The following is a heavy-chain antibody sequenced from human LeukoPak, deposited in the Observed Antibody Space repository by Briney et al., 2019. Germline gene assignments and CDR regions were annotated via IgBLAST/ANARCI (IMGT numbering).Heavy chain of an antibody. CDR1: GGSFSGYY. CDR2: INHSGST. D-gene: IGHD1-26*01. CDR3: ARGRYSGSYYWFDP. Sequence: SETLSLTCAVYGGSFSGYYWSWIRQPPGKGLEWIGEINHSGSTNYNPSLKSRVTISVDTSKNQFSLKLSSVTAADTAVYYCARGRYSGSYYWFDPWGQGALVTVSP. J-gene: IGHJ5*02. V-gene: IGHV4-34*01.